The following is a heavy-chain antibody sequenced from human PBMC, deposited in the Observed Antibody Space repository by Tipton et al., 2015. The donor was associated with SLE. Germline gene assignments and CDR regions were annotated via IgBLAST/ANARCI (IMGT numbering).Heavy chain of an antibody. CDR3: AKDLSRGSTLGGLDV. CDR2: ISWNSGSL. D-gene: IGHD3-16*01. J-gene: IGHJ6*02. CDR1: GFNFNAHA. Sequence: SLRLSCAASGFNFNAHAMHWVRQVPGKGLEWVSGISWNSGSLVYADSVSGRFTISRDNAKNSLYLQMDSLRPEDTALYYCAKDLSRGSTLGGLDVWGQGTAVALSS. V-gene: IGHV3-9*01.